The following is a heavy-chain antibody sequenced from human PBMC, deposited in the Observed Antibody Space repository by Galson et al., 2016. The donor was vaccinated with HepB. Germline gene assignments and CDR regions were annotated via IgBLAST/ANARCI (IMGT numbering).Heavy chain of an antibody. V-gene: IGHV3-64*04. J-gene: IGHJ6*03. Sequence: SLRLSCAASGFTFSSYAMHWVRQAPGKGLEYVSGITSNGDSTYYADSVKGRFAISRDNAQNSLYLQMNSLRAEDTAVYYCAGSYSNYYYYMDVWGKGTTVTVSS. D-gene: IGHD3-10*01. CDR3: AGSYSNYYYYMDV. CDR1: GFTFSSYA. CDR2: ITSNGDST.